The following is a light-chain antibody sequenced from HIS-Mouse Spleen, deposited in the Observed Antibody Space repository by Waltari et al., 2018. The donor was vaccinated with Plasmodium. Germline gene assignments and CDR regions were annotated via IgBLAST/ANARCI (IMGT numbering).Light chain of an antibody. CDR3: NSRDSSGNHQV. Sequence: SSELTQDPAVSVALGQTVRITCQGDSLRSYYASWYQQKPGQAPVLVIYGKKNRPPGIPDRFSGSSSGNTASLTITGAQAEDEADYYCNSRDSSGNHQVFGGGTKLTVL. CDR1: SLRSYY. CDR2: GKK. V-gene: IGLV3-19*01. J-gene: IGLJ3*02.